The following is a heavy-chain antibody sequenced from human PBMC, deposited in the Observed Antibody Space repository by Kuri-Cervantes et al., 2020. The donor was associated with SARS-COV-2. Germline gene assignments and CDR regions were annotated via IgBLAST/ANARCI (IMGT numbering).Heavy chain of an antibody. CDR2: VYHTGGA. V-gene: IGHV4-30-2*01. D-gene: IGHD3-3*01. CDR3: ARDPWLITIFGVVTRYGMDV. J-gene: IGHJ6*02. CDR1: GGSISSGGYS. Sequence: SQTLSLTCAVSGGSISSGGYSWSWIRQPPGKGLEWIGNVYHTGGAYYNPSLKSRVAISVDRSKNQFSLNLSSVTAADTAVYYCARDPWLITIFGVVTRYGMDVWGRGTTVTVSS.